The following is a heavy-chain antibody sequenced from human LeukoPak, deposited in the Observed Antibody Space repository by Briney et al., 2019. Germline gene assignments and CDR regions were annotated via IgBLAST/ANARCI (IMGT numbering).Heavy chain of an antibody. CDR1: GAFFNNGISY. V-gene: IGHV4-61*02. CDR2: LYSSENI. CDR3: ARTYSSGWYRYFDH. J-gene: IGHJ4*02. D-gene: IGHD6-19*01. Sequence: SETLSLTCTVSGAFFNNGISYWSWIRQPAGKGLEWIGLLYSSENINYNPSLKSRVTISLDTSKSQFSLKLSSVTAADTAVYYCARTYSSGWYRYFDHWGQGTLVTVSS.